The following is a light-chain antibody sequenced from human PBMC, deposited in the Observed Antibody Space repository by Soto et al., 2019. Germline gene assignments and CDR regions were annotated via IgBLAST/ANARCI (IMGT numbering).Light chain of an antibody. J-gene: IGKJ5*01. V-gene: IGKV1-9*01. CDR3: QQVDSYPVT. CDR1: QGISTC. CDR2: AAS. Sequence: DIQLTQSPSFLSASVGDRVTITCRASQGISTCLAWYQHKPGKAPNLLIYAASTLQSGVPSRFSGSGSGTEFTLTISSLQPEDFATYYCQQVDSYPVTFGQGTRLEIK.